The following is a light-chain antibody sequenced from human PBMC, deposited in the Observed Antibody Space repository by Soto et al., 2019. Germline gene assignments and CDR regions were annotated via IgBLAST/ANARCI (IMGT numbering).Light chain of an antibody. CDR3: QQYDNWPPKT. V-gene: IGKV3-15*01. Sequence: EVVMTQSPATLSVSPGERATLSCKASQSVRNNLVWYLQKPGQAPRPIIYDATTRATGIPVRFSGSGSGTEFTLTISSLQSEDVGVYYCQQYDNWPPKTFGGATKVDIK. J-gene: IGKJ4*01. CDR1: QSVRNN. CDR2: DAT.